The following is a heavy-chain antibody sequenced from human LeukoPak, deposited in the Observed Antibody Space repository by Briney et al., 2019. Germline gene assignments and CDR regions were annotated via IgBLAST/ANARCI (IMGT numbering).Heavy chain of an antibody. CDR2: ISGSGGST. J-gene: IGHJ4*02. Sequence: GGSLRLSCAASGFTFSSYAMSWDRQAPGKGLEWVSAISGSGGSTYYADSVKGRFTISRDNSKNTLYLQMNSLRAEDTAVYYCAKAGSYSNYGDFDYWGQGTLVTVSS. D-gene: IGHD4-11*01. CDR1: GFTFSSYA. V-gene: IGHV3-23*01. CDR3: AKAGSYSNYGDFDY.